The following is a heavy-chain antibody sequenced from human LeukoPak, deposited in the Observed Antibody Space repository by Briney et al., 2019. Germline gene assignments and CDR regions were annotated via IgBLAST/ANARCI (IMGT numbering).Heavy chain of an antibody. Sequence: PGRSLRLSCAASGFTFSSYGMHWVRQAPGKGLEGGAVIWYDGSNKYYADSVKGRFTISRDNSKNTLYLQMNSLRAEDTAVYYCARGHDSSGYYPLDYWGQGTLVTVSS. CDR1: GFTFSSYG. J-gene: IGHJ4*02. D-gene: IGHD3-22*01. V-gene: IGHV3-33*01. CDR2: IWYDGSNK. CDR3: ARGHDSSGYYPLDY.